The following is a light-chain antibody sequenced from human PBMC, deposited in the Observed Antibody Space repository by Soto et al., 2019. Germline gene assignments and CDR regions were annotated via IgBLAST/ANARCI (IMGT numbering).Light chain of an antibody. J-gene: IGKJ5*01. Sequence: DLQMTQAPSSLSASVGDRDTITCQASQDISNLLNWYQQKPGKAPKLLIYDASNLETGVPSRFSGTGSGTDFTFTISSLQPEDIATYYCQQYDDLPITFGRGTRLEIK. CDR1: QDISNL. CDR3: QQYDDLPIT. V-gene: IGKV1-33*01. CDR2: DAS.